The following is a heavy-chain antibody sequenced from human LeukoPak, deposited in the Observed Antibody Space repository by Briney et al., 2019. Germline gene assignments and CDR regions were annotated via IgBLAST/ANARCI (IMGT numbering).Heavy chain of an antibody. J-gene: IGHJ4*02. D-gene: IGHD6-13*01. CDR2: ISYDGSYK. CDR1: GFTFSAYA. Sequence: PGGSLRLSCEASGFTFSAYAMTWVRQAPGKGLEWVAVISYDGSYKNYVDSVKGRFTISRDNSKNTLYLQMISLRAEDTAVYYCARGTFSSSWHSDHWGQGTLVTASS. V-gene: IGHV3-30*03. CDR3: ARGTFSSSWHSDH.